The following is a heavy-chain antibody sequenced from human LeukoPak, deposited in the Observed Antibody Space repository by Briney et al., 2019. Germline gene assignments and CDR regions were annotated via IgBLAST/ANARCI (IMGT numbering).Heavy chain of an antibody. D-gene: IGHD5-18*01. CDR2: IYYSGST. Sequence: GSLRLSCSASGFTFSGNSMNWIRQPPGKGLEWIGSIYYSGSTYHNPSLKSRVTISVDTSKNQFSLKLSSVTAADTAVYYCARQRGYSSDPWGQGTLVTVSS. V-gene: IGHV4-38-2*01. CDR1: GFTFSGNS. J-gene: IGHJ5*02. CDR3: ARQRGYSSDP.